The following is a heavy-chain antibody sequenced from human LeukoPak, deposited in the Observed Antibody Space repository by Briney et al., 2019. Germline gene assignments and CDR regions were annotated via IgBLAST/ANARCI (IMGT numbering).Heavy chain of an antibody. CDR2: IYYSGST. J-gene: IGHJ4*02. Sequence: SETLSLTCTVSGGSISSGGYYWSWIRQHPGKGLEWIGYIYYSGSTYYNPSLKSRVTISVDTSKKQFSLRLTSVTAADTAGYYCARDRFDSSGHRFLDSWGQGTLVTVSS. CDR1: GGSISSGGYY. D-gene: IGHD3-22*01. CDR3: ARDRFDSSGHRFLDS. V-gene: IGHV4-31*03.